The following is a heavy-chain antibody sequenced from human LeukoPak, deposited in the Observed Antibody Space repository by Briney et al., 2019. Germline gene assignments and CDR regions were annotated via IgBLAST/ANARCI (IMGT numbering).Heavy chain of an antibody. CDR1: GFTFSSYW. Sequence: GGSLRLSCAASGFTFSSYWMSWVRQAPGKGLEWVANIKQDGSEKYYVDSVKGRFTISRDNAKNSLYLQMNSLRAEDTAVYYCATRYCSRTSCFPDYWGQGTLVTVSS. J-gene: IGHJ4*02. CDR2: IKQDGSEK. V-gene: IGHV3-7*01. CDR3: ATRYCSRTSCFPDY. D-gene: IGHD2-2*01.